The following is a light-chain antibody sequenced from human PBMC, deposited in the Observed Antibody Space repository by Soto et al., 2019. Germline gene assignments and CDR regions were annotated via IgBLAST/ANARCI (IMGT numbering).Light chain of an antibody. CDR2: DAS. J-gene: IGKJ4*01. CDR3: PQYDNLPLP. Sequence: IQMTQSQSSLSSSVGDRVTITCQASQDISRYLNWYQHKPGKAPKLLIYDASNLETRVPSRFSGSGSGTDFTFTISSLQPEDFATYYCPQYDNLPLPFGGGTKVDI. V-gene: IGKV1-33*01. CDR1: QDISRY.